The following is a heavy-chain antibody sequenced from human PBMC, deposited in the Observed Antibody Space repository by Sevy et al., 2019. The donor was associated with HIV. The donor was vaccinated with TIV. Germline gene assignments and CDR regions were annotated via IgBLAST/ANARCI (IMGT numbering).Heavy chain of an antibody. CDR3: ATATGTEALDAFDI. D-gene: IGHD1-1*01. CDR2: ISDSSFYI. J-gene: IGHJ3*02. Sequence: GGSLRLSCAASGFTFSDYCVNWVRQAPGKGLEWVSSISDSSFYIYYADSVKRRFTISRDNAKNSLYLQMNSLRAEDTAVYYCATATGTEALDAFDIWGQGTMVTVSS. V-gene: IGHV3-21*01. CDR1: GFTFSDYC.